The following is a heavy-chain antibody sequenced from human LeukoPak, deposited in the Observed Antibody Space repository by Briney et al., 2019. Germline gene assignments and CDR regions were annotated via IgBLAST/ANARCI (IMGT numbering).Heavy chain of an antibody. CDR3: AKGEQWLVLYFQH. CDR2: ISGSGGST. D-gene: IGHD6-19*01. V-gene: IGHV3-23*01. CDR1: GFTFSNFA. Sequence: GGSLRLSCAASGFTFSNFAMSWVRQAPGKGLEWVSAISGSGGSTYYADSVKGRFTISRDNSKNTLYLQMNSLRAEDTAVYYCAKGEQWLVLYFQHWGQGTLVTVSS. J-gene: IGHJ1*01.